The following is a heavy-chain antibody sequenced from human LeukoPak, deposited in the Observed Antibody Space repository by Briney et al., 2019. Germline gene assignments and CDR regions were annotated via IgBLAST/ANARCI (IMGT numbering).Heavy chain of an antibody. CDR1: GFTFSRHG. D-gene: IGHD1-26*01. J-gene: IGHJ6*03. CDR3: ARHPGDFTGIVNYYYMDV. V-gene: IGHV3-30*03. CDR2: ISYDGSNT. Sequence: GGSLRLSCAASGFTFSRHGMHWVRQAPGKGLEWVTIISYDGSNTYYADSVKGRFTISRDNSKNMLFLQMNSLRVEDTADYYCARHPGDFTGIVNYYYMDVWGKGTAVTVSS.